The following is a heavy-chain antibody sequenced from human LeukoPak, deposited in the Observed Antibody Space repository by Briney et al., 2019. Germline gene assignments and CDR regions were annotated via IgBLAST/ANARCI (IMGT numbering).Heavy chain of an antibody. Sequence: GGSLRLSCAASGFTVSNSYMSWVRQAPGKGLEWVSIIYSDGATYYADSVKGRFTISRDNSKDTLYLQMNSLRAEDTAVYYCARARWYLDYWGQGALVTVSS. D-gene: IGHD4-23*01. CDR2: IYSDGAT. CDR3: ARARWYLDY. J-gene: IGHJ4*02. CDR1: GFTVSNSY. V-gene: IGHV3-53*01.